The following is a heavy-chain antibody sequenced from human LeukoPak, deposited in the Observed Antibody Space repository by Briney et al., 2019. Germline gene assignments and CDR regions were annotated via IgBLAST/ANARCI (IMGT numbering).Heavy chain of an antibody. CDR1: GFTFSDYY. CDR3: ARYGTMVRGVILNWFDP. V-gene: IGHV3-11*04. J-gene: IGHJ5*02. D-gene: IGHD3-10*01. CDR2: ISSSGSTI. Sequence: TGGSLRLPCAASGFTFSDYYMSWIRQAPGKGLEWVSYISSSGSTIYYADSVKGRFTISRDNAKNSLYLQMNSLRAEDTAVYYCARYGTMVRGVILNWFDPWGQGTLVTVSS.